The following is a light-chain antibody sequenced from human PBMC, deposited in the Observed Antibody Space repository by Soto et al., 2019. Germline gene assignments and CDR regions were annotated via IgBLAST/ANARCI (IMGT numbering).Light chain of an antibody. Sequence: EIVLTQSQATLSLSPLDTAILXSRASQSVSSYLAWYQQKPGRAPRLLIYDASNRATGIPARFSGSGSGTDFTLTISSLEPEDFAVYYCQQRSNWPITFGQGTRLEIK. J-gene: IGKJ5*01. CDR2: DAS. CDR1: QSVSSY. V-gene: IGKV3-11*01. CDR3: QQRSNWPIT.